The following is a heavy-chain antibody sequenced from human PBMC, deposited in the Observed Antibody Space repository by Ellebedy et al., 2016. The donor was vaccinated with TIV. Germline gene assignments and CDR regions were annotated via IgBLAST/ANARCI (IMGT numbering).Heavy chain of an antibody. CDR2: ISAYNGNT. D-gene: IGHD6-13*01. J-gene: IGHJ3*02. CDR1: GYTFTSYG. CDR3: SRDRGYSSSWTRQNDAFDI. V-gene: IGHV1-18*01. Sequence: ASVKVSXKASGYTFTSYGISWVRQAPGQGLEWMGWISAYNGNTNYAQKLQGRVTMTTDTSTSTAYMELRSLRSDDTAVYYCSRDRGYSSSWTRQNDAFDIWGQGTMVTVSS.